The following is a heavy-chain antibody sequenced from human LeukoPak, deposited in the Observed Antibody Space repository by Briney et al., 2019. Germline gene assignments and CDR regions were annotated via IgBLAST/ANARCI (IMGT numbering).Heavy chain of an antibody. V-gene: IGHV1-46*01. Sequence: ASVKVSCKASGYTFTSYYMHWVRQAPGQGLEWMGIINPSGGSTNYAQKFQGRVTMTRDTSTSTVYMELSSLRSEDTAVYYCARDGGGILTGFESRWFDPWGQGTLVTVSS. CDR3: ARDGGGILTGFESRWFDP. CDR1: GYTFTSYY. D-gene: IGHD3-9*01. J-gene: IGHJ5*02. CDR2: INPSGGST.